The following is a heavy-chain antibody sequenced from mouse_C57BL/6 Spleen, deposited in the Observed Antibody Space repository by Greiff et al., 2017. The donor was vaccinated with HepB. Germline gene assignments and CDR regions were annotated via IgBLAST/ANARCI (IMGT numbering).Heavy chain of an antibody. Sequence: VQLQQPGAELVMPGASVKLSCKASGYTFTSYWMHWVKQRPGQGLEWIGEIDPSDSYTNYNQKFKGKSTLTVDKSSSTAYMQLSSLTSEDSAVYYCARWMGYGSSYYAMDYWGQGTSVTVSS. V-gene: IGHV1-69*01. CDR3: ARWMGYGSSYYAMDY. CDR2: IDPSDSYT. J-gene: IGHJ4*01. D-gene: IGHD1-1*01. CDR1: GYTFTSYW.